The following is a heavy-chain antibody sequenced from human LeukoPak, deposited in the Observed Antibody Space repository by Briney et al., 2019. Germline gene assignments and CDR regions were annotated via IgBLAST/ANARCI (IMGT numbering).Heavy chain of an antibody. V-gene: IGHV4-4*08. Sequence: SETLSLTCTVSGGSLSNYYWSWIRQPPGKGLEWIGRIYTSGSTNYNPSLKSRVTISVDTSKNQFSLKLTSVTAADTAVYYCARSDSSGYYPDAFDIWGQGTMVTVSS. CDR3: ARSDSSGYYPDAFDI. CDR2: IYTSGST. D-gene: IGHD3-22*01. J-gene: IGHJ3*02. CDR1: GGSLSNYY.